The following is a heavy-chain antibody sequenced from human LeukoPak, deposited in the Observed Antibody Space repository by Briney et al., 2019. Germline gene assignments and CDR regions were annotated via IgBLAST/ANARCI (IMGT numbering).Heavy chain of an antibody. CDR3: ASGSPFDY. CDR2: ISSSSNYI. V-gene: IGHV3-21*01. Sequence: IPGGSLRLSCAASGFTFSSYSMNWVRQALGKGLEWVSSISSSSNYIYHADSVKGRFTISRDNAKNSLYLQMNSLRAEDTAVYYCASGSPFDYWGQGALVTVSP. J-gene: IGHJ4*02. CDR1: GFTFSSYS.